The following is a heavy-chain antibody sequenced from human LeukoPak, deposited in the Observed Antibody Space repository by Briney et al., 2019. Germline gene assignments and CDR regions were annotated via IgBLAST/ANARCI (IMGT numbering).Heavy chain of an antibody. CDR1: GFTFSSYS. CDR2: ISSSSSTI. D-gene: IGHD3-16*02. CDR3: ARERGLRLGELSLAYYFDY. V-gene: IGHV3-48*01. J-gene: IGHJ4*02. Sequence: GGSLRLSCAASGFTFSSYSMNWVRQAPGKGLEWFSYISSSSSTIYYADSVKGRFTISRDNAKNSLYLQMNSLRAEDTAVYYCARERGLRLGELSLAYYFDYWGQGTLVTVSS.